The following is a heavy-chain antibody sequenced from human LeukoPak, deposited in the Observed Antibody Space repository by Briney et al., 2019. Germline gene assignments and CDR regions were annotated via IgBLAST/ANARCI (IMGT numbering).Heavy chain of an antibody. Sequence: SETLSLTCTVSGGSISSSSYYWGWIRQPPGRGLEWIGSIYYSGSTYYNPSLKSRVTISVDTSKNPFSLKLSSVTAADTAVYYCVRRLIRAPYYYDSSGYPNNWFDPWGQGTLVTVSS. CDR3: VRRLIRAPYYYDSSGYPNNWFDP. CDR1: GGSISSSSYY. J-gene: IGHJ5*02. CDR2: IYYSGST. D-gene: IGHD3-22*01. V-gene: IGHV4-39*07.